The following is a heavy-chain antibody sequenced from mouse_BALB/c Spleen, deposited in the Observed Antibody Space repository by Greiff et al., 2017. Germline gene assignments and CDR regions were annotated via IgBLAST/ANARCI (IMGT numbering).Heavy chain of an antibody. D-gene: IGHD1-1*02. CDR1: GYAFTSYN. CDR2: IDPYNGGT. CDR3: ARGDGRLAMDY. Sequence: VQLQQSGPELVEPGASVKVSCKASGYAFTSYNMYWVKQSHGKSLEWIGYIDPYNGGTSYNQKFKGKATLTVDKSSRTAYMHLNSLTSEDSAVYYCARGDGRLAMDYWGQGTSVTVSA. V-gene: IGHV1S135*01. J-gene: IGHJ4*01.